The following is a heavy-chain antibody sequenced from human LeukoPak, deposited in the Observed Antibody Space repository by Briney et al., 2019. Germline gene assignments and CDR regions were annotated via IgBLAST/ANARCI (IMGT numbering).Heavy chain of an antibody. D-gene: IGHD3-10*01. CDR1: GFTFSTYT. CDR2: ISTSSIYI. Sequence: GGSLRLSCAASGFTFSTYTMNWVRQAPGKGLEWVSSISTSSIYIYYADSLKGRFTISKDNAKNSLYLQMSSLRAEDTAMYYCARSLWFGDSNLDYWGQGTLVTVSS. CDR3: ARSLWFGDSNLDY. V-gene: IGHV3-21*01. J-gene: IGHJ4*02.